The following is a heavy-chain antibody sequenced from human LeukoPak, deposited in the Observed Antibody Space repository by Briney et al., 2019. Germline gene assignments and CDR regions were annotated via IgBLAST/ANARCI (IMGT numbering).Heavy chain of an antibody. Sequence: SDTLSLTCTVSGGSISSSSYYWGWLRQPPGKGLEWIGSIYYSGSTYYNPSRKSRVTISVDTSKSQFSLKLSSVTAADTAVYYCARQSAVAAGPNWFDPWGQGTLVTVSS. V-gene: IGHV4-39*01. D-gene: IGHD6-13*01. CDR1: GGSISSSSYY. J-gene: IGHJ5*02. CDR2: IYYSGST. CDR3: ARQSAVAAGPNWFDP.